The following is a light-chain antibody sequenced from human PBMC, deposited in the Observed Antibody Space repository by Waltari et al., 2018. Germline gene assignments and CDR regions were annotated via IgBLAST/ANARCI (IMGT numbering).Light chain of an antibody. Sequence: QSALTQPPSASGSPGQSVTLSCTGTRSDVGGYNYVSWYQQHPGKAPKLMIFEVNKRPSGVPDRFSGARSGNTASLTVSGLQAEDEADYYCISYAGSNNFGVFGGGTKLTVL. J-gene: IGLJ2*01. CDR1: RSDVGGYNY. CDR3: ISYAGSNNFGV. V-gene: IGLV2-8*01. CDR2: EVN.